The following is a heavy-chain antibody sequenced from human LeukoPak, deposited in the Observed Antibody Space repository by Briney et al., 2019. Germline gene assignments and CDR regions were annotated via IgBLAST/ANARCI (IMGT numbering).Heavy chain of an antibody. Sequence: PSETLSLTCTVSGGSISSSSYYWGWIRQPPGKGLEWIGSIYYSGSTYYNPSLKSRVTISVDTSKNQFSLKLSSVTAADTAVYYCARVVGLPPAYYFDYWGQGTLVTVSS. J-gene: IGHJ4*02. CDR1: GGSISSSSYY. CDR2: IYYSGST. CDR3: ARVVGLPPAYYFDY. D-gene: IGHD2-15*01. V-gene: IGHV4-39*07.